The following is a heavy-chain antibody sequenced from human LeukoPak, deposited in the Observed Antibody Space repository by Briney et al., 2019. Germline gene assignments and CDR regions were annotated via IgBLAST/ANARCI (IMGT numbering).Heavy chain of an antibody. V-gene: IGHV3-15*07. CDR2: IRSKADGGTP. CDR1: GFSFSDAW. CDR3: TTRSPARYCSDGACYSSADY. Sequence: TGGSLRLSCAASGFSFSDAWMNWVRQAPGKGLEWVGHIRSKADGGTPDYIAPVKGRFTISRDDSKDTLYLQMNSLNTEDTAMYYCTTRSPARYCSDGACYSSADYGGQGTLVTVSS. D-gene: IGHD2-15*01. J-gene: IGHJ4*02.